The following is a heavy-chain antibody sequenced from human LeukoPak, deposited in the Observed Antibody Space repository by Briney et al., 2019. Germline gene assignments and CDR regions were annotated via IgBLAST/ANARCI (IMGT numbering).Heavy chain of an antibody. CDR1: GFTFSSYA. J-gene: IGHJ2*01. CDR2: ISWNSGSI. D-gene: IGHD6-13*01. Sequence: GGSLRLSCAASGFTFSSYAMSWVRQAPGKGLEWVSGISWNSGSIGYADSVKGRFTISRDNAKNSLYQQMNSLRAEDTALYYCAKVPLAVRRSSWYLLYFDLWGRGTLVTVSS. CDR3: AKVPLAVRRSSWYLLYFDL. V-gene: IGHV3-9*01.